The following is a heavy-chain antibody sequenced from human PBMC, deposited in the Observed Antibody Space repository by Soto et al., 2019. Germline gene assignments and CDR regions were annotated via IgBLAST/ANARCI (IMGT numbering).Heavy chain of an antibody. V-gene: IGHV4-59*01. CDR3: ARIPQLPAPAGADYYYYYYMDV. D-gene: IGHD2-2*01. CDR1: GGSISSYY. J-gene: IGHJ6*03. CDR2: IYYSGST. Sequence: PSETLSLTCTVSGGSISSYYWSWIRQPPGKGLEWIGYIYYSGSTNYNPSLKSRVTISVDTSKNQFSLKLSSVTAADTAVYYCARIPQLPAPAGADYYYYYYMDVWGKGTKVTVSS.